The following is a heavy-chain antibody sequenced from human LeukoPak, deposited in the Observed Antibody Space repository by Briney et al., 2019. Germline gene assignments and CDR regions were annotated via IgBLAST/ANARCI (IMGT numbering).Heavy chain of an antibody. D-gene: IGHD2-21*02. CDR3: ARDVVVVTATDYYYYGMDV. Sequence: TLSLTCAVSGGSISSGGYSWSWIRQPPGKGLEWIGYIYHSGSTYYNPSLKSRVTISVDRSKNQFSLKLSSVTAADTAVYYCARDVVVVTATDYYYYGMDVWGQGTTVTVSS. V-gene: IGHV4-30-2*01. J-gene: IGHJ6*02. CDR1: GGSISSGGYS. CDR2: IYHSGST.